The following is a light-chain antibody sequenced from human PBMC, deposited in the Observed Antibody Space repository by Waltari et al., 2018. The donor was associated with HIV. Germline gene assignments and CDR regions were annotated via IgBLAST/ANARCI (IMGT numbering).Light chain of an antibody. CDR1: SSNIGINT. CDR2: RSD. CDR3: AAWDDSLNGDVV. J-gene: IGLJ2*01. V-gene: IGLV1-44*01. Sequence: QSVLTQPPSASGTPGQRVTISCSGSSSNIGINTVNWYQQLPGTAPTLLIYRSDHRPSGVPDRFSGSKSGTSASLAISGLQSEDEADYYCAAWDDSLNGDVVFGGGTKLTVL.